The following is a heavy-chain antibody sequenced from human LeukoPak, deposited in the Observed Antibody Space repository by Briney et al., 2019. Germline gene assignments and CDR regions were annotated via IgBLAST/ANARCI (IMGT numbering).Heavy chain of an antibody. CDR2: INHSGST. CDR1: GGSFSGYY. J-gene: IGHJ3*02. CDR3: ARVVGHDAFDI. D-gene: IGHD1-26*01. Sequence: SETLSLTCAVYGGSFSGYYWSWIRQPPGKGLEWIGEINHSGSTNYNPSLKSRVTISVDTSKNQFSLKLSSVTAADTAVCYCARVVGHDAFDIWGQGTMVTVSS. V-gene: IGHV4-34*01.